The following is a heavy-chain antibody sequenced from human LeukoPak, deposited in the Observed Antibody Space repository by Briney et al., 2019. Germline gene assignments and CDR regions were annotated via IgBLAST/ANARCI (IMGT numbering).Heavy chain of an antibody. D-gene: IGHD3-3*01. Sequence: GASVKVSCKASGYTFTGYYMHWVRQAPGQGLEWMGRINPNSGGTNYAQKFQGRVTMTRDTSISTAYMELSRLRSDDTAVYYCATEPFTLFGVVIPKGGFADYWGQGTLVTVSS. J-gene: IGHJ4*02. CDR2: INPNSGGT. CDR3: ATEPFTLFGVVIPKGGFADY. V-gene: IGHV1-2*06. CDR1: GYTFTGYY.